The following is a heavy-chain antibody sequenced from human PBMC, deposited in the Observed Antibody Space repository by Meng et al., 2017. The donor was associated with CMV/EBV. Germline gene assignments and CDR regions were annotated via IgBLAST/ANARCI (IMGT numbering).Heavy chain of an antibody. V-gene: IGHV4-34*01. CDR2: INHSGST. CDR1: SFSGYY. Sequence: SFSGYYWSWIRQPPGTGLEWIGDINHSGSTNYNPSLTRRVTISVDTSKNQFSLKLSSVTAADTAVYYCARGRISHCSSTSCPGGFDYWGQGTLVTVSS. CDR3: ARGRISHCSSTSCPGGFDY. D-gene: IGHD2-2*01. J-gene: IGHJ4*02.